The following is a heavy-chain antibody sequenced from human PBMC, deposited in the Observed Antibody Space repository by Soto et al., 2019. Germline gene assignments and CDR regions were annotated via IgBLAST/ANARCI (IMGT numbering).Heavy chain of an antibody. CDR3: AVGYCSGASCNSYDS. Sequence: ASVKVSCKASGYTFTGYYMHWVRQAPGQGLEGMGWIKPNSGGTNYAQKFQGRVTMTRDTSISTAYMELSRLRSDDTAVYYCAVGYCSGASCNSYDSWGQGTLVTVS. J-gene: IGHJ5*01. V-gene: IGHV1-2*02. CDR1: GYTFTGYY. CDR2: IKPNSGGT. D-gene: IGHD2-15*01.